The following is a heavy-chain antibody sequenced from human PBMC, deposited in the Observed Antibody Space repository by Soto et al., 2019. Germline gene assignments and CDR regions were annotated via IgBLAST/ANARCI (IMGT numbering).Heavy chain of an antibody. CDR2: VYSDGAT. J-gene: IGHJ4*01. CDR1: GFTVSSSY. Sequence: GSLRLSCAASGFTVSSSYMNWVRQAPGKGLEWVSVVYSDGATYYADSVKGRFTISRDNSNNTLCLQMNSLRVEDTAVYYCARDGVVPPAGRSFGGWCFDYWGHGTLVTVSS. V-gene: IGHV3-66*01. D-gene: IGHD2-2*01. CDR3: ARDGVVPPAGRSFGGWCFDY.